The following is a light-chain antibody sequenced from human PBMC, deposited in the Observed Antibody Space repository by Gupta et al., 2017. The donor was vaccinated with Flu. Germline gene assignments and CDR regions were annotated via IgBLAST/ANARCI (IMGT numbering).Light chain of an antibody. CDR3: SSYTSSTFYV. J-gene: IGLJ1*01. CDR1: SSDVGAYNF. CDR2: EVS. Sequence: QSALTQPASVSGSPGQSIPISCTGTSSDVGAYNFVSWYQQHPGKAPKLMIYEVSNRPSGVSNRFSGSKSGNTASLTISGLQAEDEADYYCSSYTSSTFYVFGTGTKVTVL. V-gene: IGLV2-14*01.